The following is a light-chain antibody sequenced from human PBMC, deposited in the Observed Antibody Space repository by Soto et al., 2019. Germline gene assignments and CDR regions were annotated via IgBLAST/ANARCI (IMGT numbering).Light chain of an antibody. CDR2: DVS. J-gene: IGLJ1*01. CDR1: SSDVGGYNY. V-gene: IGLV2-14*01. CDR3: SSYTSSSTLYV. Sequence: QSALTQPASLSGSPGQSITISCTGTSSDVGGYNYVSWYQQHPGKAPKLMIYDVSNRPSGVSNRFSGSKYGNTASLTIYGLQAEDESDYYCSSYTSSSTLYVFGTGTKLTVL.